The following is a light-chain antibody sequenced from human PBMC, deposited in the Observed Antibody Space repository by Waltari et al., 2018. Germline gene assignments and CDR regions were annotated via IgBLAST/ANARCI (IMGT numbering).Light chain of an antibody. V-gene: IGKV4-1*01. CDR3: QEYYTTPGT. J-gene: IGKJ2*01. Sequence: DIVMTQSPDSLTLSLGERATISRKSTQNILYHANNKNYLAWYQQKPGQPPKLLFYWASTRQSGVPDRFSGSGSATDFTLTITSLQAEDVAVYYCQEYYTTPGTFGQGTKLEV. CDR2: WAS. CDR1: QNILYHANNKNY.